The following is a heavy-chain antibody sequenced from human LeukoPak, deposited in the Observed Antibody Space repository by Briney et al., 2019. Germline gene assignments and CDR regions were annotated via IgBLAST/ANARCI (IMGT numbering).Heavy chain of an antibody. D-gene: IGHD3-3*01. V-gene: IGHV4-39*01. CDR1: GGSISSSSYY. Sequence: SETLSLTCTVSGGSISSSSYYWGRIRQPPGKGLEWIGSIYYSGSTYYNPSLKSRVTISVDTSKNQFSLKLSSVTAADTAVYYCARQASDRYDFWSGSSYYFDYWGQGTLVTVSS. CDR2: IYYSGST. J-gene: IGHJ4*02. CDR3: ARQASDRYDFWSGSSYYFDY.